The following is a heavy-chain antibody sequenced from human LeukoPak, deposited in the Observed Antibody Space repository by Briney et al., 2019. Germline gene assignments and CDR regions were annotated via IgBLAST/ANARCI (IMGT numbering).Heavy chain of an antibody. CDR1: GGSLSSTNYY. CDR2: VYTSGST. D-gene: IGHD6-13*01. J-gene: IGHJ4*02. Sequence: PSETLSLTCTVSGGSLSSTNYYWSWIRQPAGKGLEWIGRVYTSGSTNYNPSLKSRVTMSIDTSKNQFSLKLSSVTAADTAVHYCARDQPAAALDYWGQGTLVTVSS. CDR3: ARDQPAAALDY. V-gene: IGHV4-61*02.